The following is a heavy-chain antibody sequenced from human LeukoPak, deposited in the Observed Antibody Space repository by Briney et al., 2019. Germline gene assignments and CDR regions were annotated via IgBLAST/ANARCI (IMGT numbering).Heavy chain of an antibody. CDR3: AKVRAAAGTRPAGY. CDR2: ISGSGGST. V-gene: IGHV3-23*01. J-gene: IGHJ4*02. CDR1: GFTFSSYA. D-gene: IGHD6-13*01. Sequence: GGSLRLSCAASGFTFSSYAMSWVRQAPGKGLEWVSAISGSGGSTYYADSVKGRFTISRDNSKNTLYLQMNSLRAEDTAVYYRAKVRAAAGTRPAGYWGQGTLVTVSS.